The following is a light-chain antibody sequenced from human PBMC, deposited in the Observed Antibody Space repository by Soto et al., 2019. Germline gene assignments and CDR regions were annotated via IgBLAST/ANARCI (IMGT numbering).Light chain of an antibody. Sequence: IQMTQSPSTLSGSVGDRVTIPCRASQTISSWLAWYQQKPGKAPKLLIYKASTLKSGVPSRFSGSGSGTEFTLTISSLQPDDFATYYCQHSNSYSEAFGQGTKVDIK. V-gene: IGKV1-5*03. CDR2: KAS. J-gene: IGKJ1*01. CDR3: QHSNSYSEA. CDR1: QTISSW.